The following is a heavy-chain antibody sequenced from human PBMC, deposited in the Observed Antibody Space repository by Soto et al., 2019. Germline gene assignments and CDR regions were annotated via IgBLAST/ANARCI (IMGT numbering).Heavy chain of an antibody. D-gene: IGHD3-3*01. CDR3: ARERDYDFWSGAIY. V-gene: IGHV3-74*01. J-gene: IGHJ4*02. CDR1: GFTFSSYW. CDR2: INSDGSST. Sequence: GESLKISCAASGFTFSSYWMHWVRQAPGKGLVWVSRINSDGSSTSYADSVKGRFTISRDNAKNTLYLQMNSLRAEDTAVYYCARERDYDFWSGAIYWGQGTLVTVSS.